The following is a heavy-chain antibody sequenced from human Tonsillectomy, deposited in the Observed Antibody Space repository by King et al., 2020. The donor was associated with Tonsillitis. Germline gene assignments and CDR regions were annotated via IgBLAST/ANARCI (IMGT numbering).Heavy chain of an antibody. J-gene: IGHJ4*02. CDR3: AKTWELSHFDY. Sequence: VQLVESGGGLVQPGGSLRLSCAASGFTFSNYAMTWVRQAPGKGLEWVSAISGTGGSTYYADSVKGRFIIFRDNSKNTLYLQMSSLRVEDTAVYYCAKTWELSHFDYWGQGTLVTVSS. CDR1: GFTFSNYA. D-gene: IGHD1-26*01. CDR2: ISGTGGST. V-gene: IGHV3-23*04.